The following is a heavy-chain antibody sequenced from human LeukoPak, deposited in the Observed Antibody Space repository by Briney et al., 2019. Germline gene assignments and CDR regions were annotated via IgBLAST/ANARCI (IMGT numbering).Heavy chain of an antibody. CDR3: ARVGYDILTGFHY. J-gene: IGHJ4*02. Sequence: GGSLRLSCAASGFTFSSYAMTWVRQAPGKGLEWVSAISGSGSSTYYADSVKGRFTISRDNSKNTLYLQMNSLRDEDTAVYYCARVGYDILTGFHYWGQGTLVTVSP. V-gene: IGHV3-23*01. CDR2: ISGSGSST. D-gene: IGHD3-9*01. CDR1: GFTFSSYA.